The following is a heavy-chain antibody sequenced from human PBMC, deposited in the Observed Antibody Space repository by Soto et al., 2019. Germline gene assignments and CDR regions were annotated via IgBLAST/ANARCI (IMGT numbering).Heavy chain of an antibody. J-gene: IGHJ4*02. CDR2: IYSGGST. CDR3: ASGDGSDDSSGYYPLFDY. D-gene: IGHD3-22*01. CDR1: GFTVSSNY. V-gene: IGHV3-53*01. Sequence: GGSLRLSCAASGFTVSSNYMSWVRQAPGKGLEWVSVIYSGGSTYYADSVKGRFTISRDNSKNTLYLQMNSLRAEDTVVYYCASGDGSDDSSGYYPLFDYWGQGTLVTVSS.